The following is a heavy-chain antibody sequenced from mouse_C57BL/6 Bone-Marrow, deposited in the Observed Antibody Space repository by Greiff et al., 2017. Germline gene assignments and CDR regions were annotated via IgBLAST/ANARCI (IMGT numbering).Heavy chain of an antibody. J-gene: IGHJ1*03. Sequence: VQLQQSGAELVRPGASVKFSCTASGFTIKDDYMHWVKQRPEQGLEWIGWIDPENGDTEYATKFQGKATITADTASNTAYLQLSSLTSVDTAVYYCTTKGYEYDVWYFDVWGKGTTVTVSA. CDR3: TTKGYEYDVWYFDV. CDR2: IDPENGDT. D-gene: IGHD2-4*01. CDR1: GFTIKDDY. V-gene: IGHV14-4*01.